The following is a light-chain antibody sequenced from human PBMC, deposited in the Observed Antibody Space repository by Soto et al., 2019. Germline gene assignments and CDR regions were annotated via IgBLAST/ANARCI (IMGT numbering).Light chain of an antibody. Sequence: IVLTQSPATLSVSPGDRVTLSCTASQSVDINLAWYQQRPGQAPRLLVYGASTKATDMPGRFSGRGSGTEFTLTINNLKSEDFEVYYCQQYRNWPRTFGQGTKVDI. CDR1: QSVDIN. J-gene: IGKJ1*01. CDR2: GAS. CDR3: QQYRNWPRT. V-gene: IGKV3-15*01.